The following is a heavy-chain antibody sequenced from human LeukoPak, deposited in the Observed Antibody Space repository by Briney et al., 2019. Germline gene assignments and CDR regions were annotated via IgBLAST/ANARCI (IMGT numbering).Heavy chain of an antibody. V-gene: IGHV3-33*01. CDR2: IWSDGKNK. CDR1: GFTFSRYA. D-gene: IGHD1-26*01. CDR3: ARDFGGSRYFFDY. J-gene: IGHJ4*01. Sequence: QPGGSLRLSCEVSGFTFSRYAMHWVRQAPGKGLEWVAVIWSDGKNKYYSDSVKGRFTISRDNSKNTLSLQMNSLRAEDTAVYYCARDFGGSRYFFDYWGHGTLVTVSS.